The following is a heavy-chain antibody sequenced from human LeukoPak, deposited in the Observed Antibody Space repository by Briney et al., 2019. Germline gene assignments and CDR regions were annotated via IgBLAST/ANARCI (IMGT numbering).Heavy chain of an antibody. CDR1: GFTFSDYY. Sequence: TGGSLRLSCAASGFTFSDYYMSWIRQAPGKGLEWVSYISSSGSTIYYADSVKGRFTISRDSSKNTLYLQMNSLRAEDTAVYYCAKDVPGELWFGEFIPFDYWGQGTLVTVSS. J-gene: IGHJ4*02. CDR2: ISSSGSTI. D-gene: IGHD3-10*01. V-gene: IGHV3-11*04. CDR3: AKDVPGELWFGEFIPFDY.